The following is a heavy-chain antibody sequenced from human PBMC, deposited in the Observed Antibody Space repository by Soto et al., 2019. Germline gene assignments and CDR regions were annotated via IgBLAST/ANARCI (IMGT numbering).Heavy chain of an antibody. D-gene: IGHD2-21*02. Sequence: ASVKVSCKASGYTFTSYAMHWVRQAPGQRLEWMGWTNAGNGNTKYSQKFQGRVTITRDTSASTAYMELSSLRSEDTAVYYCASGGGNSPGPFFPVVYWGQGTLVTVSS. J-gene: IGHJ4*02. CDR3: ASGGGNSPGPFFPVVY. CDR2: TNAGNGNT. CDR1: GYTFTSYA. V-gene: IGHV1-3*01.